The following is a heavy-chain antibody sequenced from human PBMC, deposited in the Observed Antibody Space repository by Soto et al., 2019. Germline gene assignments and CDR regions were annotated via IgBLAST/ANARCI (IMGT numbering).Heavy chain of an antibody. Sequence: GGSLRLSCAASGFTVSSNYMSWVRQAPGKGLEWVSVIYSGGSTYYADSVKGRFTISRDNSKNTLYLQMNSLRAEDTAVYYCARDQGYCSDGSCYFWYDYWGQGTLVTVSS. J-gene: IGHJ4*02. CDR1: GFTVSSNY. CDR2: IYSGGST. D-gene: IGHD2-15*01. V-gene: IGHV3-66*01. CDR3: ARDQGYCSDGSCYFWYDY.